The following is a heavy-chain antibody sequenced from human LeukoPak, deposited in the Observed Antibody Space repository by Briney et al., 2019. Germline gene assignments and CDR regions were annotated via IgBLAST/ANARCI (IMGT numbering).Heavy chain of an antibody. V-gene: IGHV3-23*01. J-gene: IGHJ4*02. CDR2: IRGNGDTA. CDR1: GFTFSSIA. Sequence: GRSLRLSCAASGFTFSSIAMTWVRQAPGKGLEWVSTIRGNGDTAYNADSVRGRFAISRDDSKNALFLQMNSLRLEDTAIYYCAKGQELDDGVFDSWGQGTRVTVSS. D-gene: IGHD1-1*01. CDR3: AKGQELDDGVFDS.